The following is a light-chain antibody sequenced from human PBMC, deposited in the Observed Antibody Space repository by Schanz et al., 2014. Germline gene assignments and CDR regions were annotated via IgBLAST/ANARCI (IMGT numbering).Light chain of an antibody. CDR2: EAS. CDR3: QQRSNWPPEST. V-gene: IGKV3-11*01. CDR1: QSVSSF. Sequence: EIVLTQSPATLSLSPGERATLSCRASQSVSSFLAWYQQRAGQAPRLLIYEASDRATGIPARFSGSGSGTDFTLTISSLEPEDSAVYYCQQRSNWPPESTFGGGTKVEIK. J-gene: IGKJ4*01.